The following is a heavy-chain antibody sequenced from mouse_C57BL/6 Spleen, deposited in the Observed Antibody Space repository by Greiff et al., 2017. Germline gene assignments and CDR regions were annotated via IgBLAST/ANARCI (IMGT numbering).Heavy chain of an antibody. CDR1: GFTFSSYA. CDR2: ISDGGSYT. V-gene: IGHV5-4*01. CDR3: ARDDYDQENAMDY. Sequence: DVMLVESGGGLVKPGGSLKLSCAASGFTFSSYAMSWVRQTPEKRLEWVATISDGGSYTYYPDNVKGRFTISRDNAKNNLYLQMSHLKSEDTAMYYCARDDYDQENAMDYWGQGTSVTVSS. J-gene: IGHJ4*01. D-gene: IGHD2-4*01.